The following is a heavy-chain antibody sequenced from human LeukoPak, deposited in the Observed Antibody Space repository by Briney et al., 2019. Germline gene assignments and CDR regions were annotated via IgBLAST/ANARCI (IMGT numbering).Heavy chain of an antibody. V-gene: IGHV3-30*18. CDR2: ISYDGSNK. CDR1: GFTFSSYG. J-gene: IGHJ4*02. Sequence: GGSLRLSCAASGFTFSSYGMHWVRQAPGKGLEWVAVISYDGSNKYYADSVKGRFTISRDNSKNTLYLQMNSLRAEDTAVYYCAKGGYSSSGLDYWGQGTLVTVSS. CDR3: AKGGYSSSGLDY. D-gene: IGHD6-6*01.